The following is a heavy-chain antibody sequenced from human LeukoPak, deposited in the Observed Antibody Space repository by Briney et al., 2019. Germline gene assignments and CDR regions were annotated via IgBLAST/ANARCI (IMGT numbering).Heavy chain of an antibody. CDR2: MNPNSGNT. D-gene: IGHD2-2*02. J-gene: IGHJ5*02. CDR3: ARDRCSSTSCYNTFDP. CDR1: GYTFTSYD. Sequence: ASVKVSCKASGYTFTSYDINWVRQATGQGLEWMGWMNPNSGNTGYAQKFQGRVTMTRNTSISTAYMELSSLRSEDTAVYFCARDRCSSTSCYNTFDPWGQGTLVTVSS. V-gene: IGHV1-8*01.